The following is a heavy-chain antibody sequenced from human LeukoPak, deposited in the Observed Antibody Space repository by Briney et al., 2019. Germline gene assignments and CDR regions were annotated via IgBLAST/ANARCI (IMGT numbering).Heavy chain of an antibody. V-gene: IGHV3-21*01. CDR2: MSSGGTYI. Sequence: PGESLRLSCAASGFTFSSYSMTWVRQAPGKGLEWVSSMSSGGTYIYYADSVRGRFTISRDNAKNSLYLIMNSLRAEDTAVYYCARDRPTGASRLFVVQWGQGTLVTVSS. CDR1: GFTFSSYS. D-gene: IGHD3-3*01. J-gene: IGHJ4*02. CDR3: ARDRPTGASRLFVVQ.